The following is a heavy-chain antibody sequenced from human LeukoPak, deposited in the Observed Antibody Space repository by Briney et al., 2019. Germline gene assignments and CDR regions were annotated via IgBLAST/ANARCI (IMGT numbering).Heavy chain of an antibody. D-gene: IGHD4-17*01. Sequence: PGGSLRLSCAASGFIVSTNYMTWVRQAPGKGLQWVEILFSDRRTFYADTVKGRFTVSRDNSKNTLYLQMNSLRPEDTAVYYCAKDVVIGASYDYGDYIPLPHWGQGTLVTVSS. CDR1: GFIVSTNY. CDR2: LFSDRRT. V-gene: IGHV3-66*02. J-gene: IGHJ1*01. CDR3: AKDVVIGASYDYGDYIPLPH.